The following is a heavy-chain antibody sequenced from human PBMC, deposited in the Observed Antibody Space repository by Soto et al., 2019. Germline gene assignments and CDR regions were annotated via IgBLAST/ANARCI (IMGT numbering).Heavy chain of an antibody. V-gene: IGHV4-39*01. CDR1: GGSISSSSYY. CDR3: ARARDGFDY. Sequence: SETLSLTCTVSGGSISSSSYYWGWIRQPPGKGLEWIGSIYYSGSTYYNPSLKSRVTISVDTSKNQFSLKLSSVTAADTAAYYCARARDGFDYWGQGTLVTVSS. J-gene: IGHJ4*02. CDR2: IYYSGST.